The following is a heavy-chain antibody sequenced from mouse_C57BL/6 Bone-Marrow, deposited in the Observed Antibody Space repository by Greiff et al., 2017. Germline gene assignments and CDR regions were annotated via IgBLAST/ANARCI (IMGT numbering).Heavy chain of an antibody. CDR2: IDPSDSYT. Sequence: QVQLQQPGAELVMPGASVKLSCKASGYTFTSYWMHWVQQRPGQGLEWIGEIDPSDSYTNYNQKFKGKSTLTVDKSSSTAYMQLSSLTSEDSAVYYCAKPRDYYGYAMDYWGQGTSVTVSS. CDR3: AKPRDYYGYAMDY. V-gene: IGHV1-69*01. CDR1: GYTFTSYW. D-gene: IGHD1-1*01. J-gene: IGHJ4*01.